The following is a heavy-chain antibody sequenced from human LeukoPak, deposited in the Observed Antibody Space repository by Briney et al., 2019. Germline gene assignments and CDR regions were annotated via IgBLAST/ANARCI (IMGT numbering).Heavy chain of an antibody. J-gene: IGHJ4*02. CDR2: IKEDESRR. V-gene: IGHV3-7*01. Sequence: GGSLRLSCAASGFTFSSYWMAWVRQAPGKGPEWVANIKEDESRRHYVDSVKGRFTISRDNAKNSLYLQMNSLRAEDTAVYYCARRLRFLEWSPPYFDYWGQGTLVTVSS. CDR1: GFTFSSYW. CDR3: ARRLRFLEWSPPYFDY. D-gene: IGHD3-3*01.